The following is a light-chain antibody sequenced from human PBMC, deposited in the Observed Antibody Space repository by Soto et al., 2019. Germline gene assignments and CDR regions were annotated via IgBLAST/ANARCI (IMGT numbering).Light chain of an antibody. CDR2: EVN. J-gene: IGLJ1*01. Sequence: QSALTQPPSASGSPGQSVAISCTGTSSDVGGYNYVSWYQQHPGKAPKLMIYEVNKRPSGVPDRCSGSKSGNTASLTVSGLQAEDDADYYGCSYAGSSNVFGTGTKLTVL. CDR1: SSDVGGYNY. V-gene: IGLV2-8*01. CDR3: CSYAGSSNV.